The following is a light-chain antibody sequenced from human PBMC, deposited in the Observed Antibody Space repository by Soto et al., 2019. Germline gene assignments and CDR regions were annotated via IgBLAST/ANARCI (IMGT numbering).Light chain of an antibody. CDR1: QSVDNF. CDR2: DAV. J-gene: IGKJ1*01. V-gene: IGKV3-11*01. CDR3: QQRRVWPVT. Sequence: ILAQSPTTLSLSPGERATLSCRASQSVDNFLVWYQQKPVQAPRLLIYDAVNRAPGVPARVSGSGSGTDFTPTINSLEPDDFAVYFCQQRRVWPVTFGPGTKVEIK.